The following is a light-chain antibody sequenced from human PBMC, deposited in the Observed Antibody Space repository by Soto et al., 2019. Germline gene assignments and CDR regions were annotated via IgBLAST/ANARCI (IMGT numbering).Light chain of an antibody. J-gene: IGLJ2*01. CDR1: SSDVGGYNY. Sequence: QSVLTQPASVSGSPGQSITISCTGTSSDVGGYNYVSWYQQHPGKAPKLMIYEVSNWPSGVSNRFSGSKSGNTASLTISGLQAEDEADYYCSSYTSSSTLMVFGGGTKVTVL. CDR2: EVS. CDR3: SSYTSSSTLMV. V-gene: IGLV2-14*01.